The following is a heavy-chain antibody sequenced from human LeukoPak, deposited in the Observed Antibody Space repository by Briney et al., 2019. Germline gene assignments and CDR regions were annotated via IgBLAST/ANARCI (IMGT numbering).Heavy chain of an antibody. CDR3: ATHFDSSGYYYVNWFDP. Sequence: SVKVSCKASGGTFSSYAISWVRQAPGQGLEWMGGIIPIFGTANYAQKFQCRVTITADKSTSTAYMELSSLRSEDTAVYYCATHFDSSGYYYVNWFDPWGQGTLVTVSS. V-gene: IGHV1-69*06. CDR1: GGTFSSYA. J-gene: IGHJ5*02. CDR2: IIPIFGTA. D-gene: IGHD3-22*01.